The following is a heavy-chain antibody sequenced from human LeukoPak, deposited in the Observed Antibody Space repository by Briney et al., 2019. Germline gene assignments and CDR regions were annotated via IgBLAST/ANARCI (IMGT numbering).Heavy chain of an antibody. CDR3: AGGGYSGYDPLS. CDR1: GGTFSSYA. CDR2: IVPILGIA. Sequence: SVKVSCKASGGTFSSYAISWVRQAPGQGLEWMGRIVPILGIANYAQKFQGRVTITADKSTSTAYMELSSLRSEDTAVYYCAGGGYSGYDPLSWGQGTLVTVSS. J-gene: IGHJ5*02. D-gene: IGHD5-12*01. V-gene: IGHV1-69*04.